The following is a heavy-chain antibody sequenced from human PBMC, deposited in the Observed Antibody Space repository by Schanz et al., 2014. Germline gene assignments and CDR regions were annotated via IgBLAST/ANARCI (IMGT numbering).Heavy chain of an antibody. V-gene: IGHV4-39*01. J-gene: IGHJ5*02. CDR3: VRQLLWFGESGVDT. D-gene: IGHD3-10*01. CDR1: GGSIRRSTYY. CDR2: IYNSGSA. Sequence: QLQLQESGPGLVKPSETLSLTCTVSGGSIRRSTYYWGWIRQPPGKGLEWVASIYNSGSAYYGPSLKSRVPIPVETSKNQFPLRLNSGTASDTAVYYCVRQLLWFGESGVDTWGQGTLVVVSS.